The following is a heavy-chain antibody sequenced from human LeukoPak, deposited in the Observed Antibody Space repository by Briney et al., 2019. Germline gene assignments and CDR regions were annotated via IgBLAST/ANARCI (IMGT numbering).Heavy chain of an antibody. CDR2: IFPGDSDA. V-gene: IGHV5-51*01. D-gene: IGHD3/OR15-3a*01. CDR3: ARWAKDEPGLDY. CDR1: GYIFKNHW. Sequence: GESLKISCQGAGYIFKNHWIGWVRQTPERVLEWMAIIFPGDSDARYSPSFQGQVTISADKSISTAYLQWSSLKASDTAMYYCARWAKDEPGLDYWGQGTLVTVSS. J-gene: IGHJ4*02.